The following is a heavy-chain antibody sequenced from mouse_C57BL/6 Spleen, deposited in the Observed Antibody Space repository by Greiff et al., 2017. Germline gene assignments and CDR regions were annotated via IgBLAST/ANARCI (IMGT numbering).Heavy chain of an antibody. V-gene: IGHV1-69*01. CDR3: ARSGTTVVARDYFDY. D-gene: IGHD1-1*01. CDR2: IDPSDSYT. J-gene: IGHJ2*01. CDR1: GYTFTSYW. Sequence: QVQLQQPGAELVMPGASVKLSCKASGYTFTSYWMHWVKQRPGQGLEWIGEIDPSDSYTNYNQKFKGKSTLTVDKSSSTAYMQLSSLTSEDSAVYYCARSGTTVVARDYFDYWGQGTTRTVSS.